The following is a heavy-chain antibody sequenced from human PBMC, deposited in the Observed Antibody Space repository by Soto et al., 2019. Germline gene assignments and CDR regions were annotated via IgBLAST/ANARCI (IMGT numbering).Heavy chain of an antibody. V-gene: IGHV1-2*04. Sequence: ASVKVSCKASGYSFTDYYIHWVRQAPGQGLEWLGRINPKSGGTSTAQKFQGWVTMTTDTSISTASMELTRLTSDDTAIYYCARGDSTDCSNGVCSFFYNHDMDVWGQGTTVTVSS. D-gene: IGHD2-8*01. J-gene: IGHJ6*02. CDR1: GYSFTDYY. CDR3: ARGDSTDCSNGVCSFFYNHDMDV. CDR2: INPKSGGT.